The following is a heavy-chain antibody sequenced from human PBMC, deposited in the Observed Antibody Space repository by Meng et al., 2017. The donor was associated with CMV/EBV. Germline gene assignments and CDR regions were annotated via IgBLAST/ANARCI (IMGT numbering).Heavy chain of an antibody. CDR3: AKDMKYYDFWSGYPDAFDI. CDR2: IKSKTDGGTT. J-gene: IGHJ3*02. V-gene: IGHV3-15*01. CDR1: GFTFSNAW. D-gene: IGHD3-3*01. Sequence: GGSLRLSCAASGFTFSNAWMSWVRQAPGKGLEWVGRIKSKTDGGTTDYAAPVKGRFTISRDDSKNTLYLQMNSLKTEDTAVYYCAKDMKYYDFWSGYPDAFDIWGQGTMVTVSS.